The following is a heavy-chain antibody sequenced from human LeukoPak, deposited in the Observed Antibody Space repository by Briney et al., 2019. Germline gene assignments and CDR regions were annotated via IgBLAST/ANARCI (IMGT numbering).Heavy chain of an antibody. Sequence: QPGGSLRLSCAASGFTFSSAWMSWVRQAPAKGLEWVANVNQDGSGKYYVDSVKGRFTISKDNAKNSLYLQMNSLRAEDTAVYYCTSANYGPAYWGQGTLVTVSS. J-gene: IGHJ4*02. V-gene: IGHV3-7*02. CDR1: GFTFSSAW. CDR2: VNQDGSGK. D-gene: IGHD5-24*01. CDR3: TSANYGPAY.